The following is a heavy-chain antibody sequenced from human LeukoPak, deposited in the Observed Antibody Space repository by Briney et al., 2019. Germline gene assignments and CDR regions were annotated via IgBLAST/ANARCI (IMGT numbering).Heavy chain of an antibody. Sequence: PGGSLRLSCAASGFNLRNYGMHWVRQAPGKGLERVAFIGHDGSRKNYADSVEGRFTISRDNSKNTLYLQMNSPRTEDRAIYHCAKDPGYSAFGYYMDVWGKGTTVTVSS. D-gene: IGHD4-11*01. CDR2: IGHDGSRK. V-gene: IGHV3-30*02. CDR3: AKDPGYSAFGYYMDV. CDR1: GFNLRNYG. J-gene: IGHJ6*03.